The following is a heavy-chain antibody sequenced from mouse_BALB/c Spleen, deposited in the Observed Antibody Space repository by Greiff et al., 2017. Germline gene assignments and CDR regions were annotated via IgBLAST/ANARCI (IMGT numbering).Heavy chain of an antibody. CDR2: ISSGSSTI. V-gene: IGHV5-17*02. D-gene: IGHD2-3*01. CDR1: GFTFSSFG. CDR3: ARSDSYDYAMDY. Sequence: DVKLVESGGGLVQPGGSRKLSCAASGFTFSSFGMHWVRQAPEKGLEWVAYISSGSSTIYYADTVKGRFTISRDNPKNTLFLQMTSLRSEDTAMYYCARSDSYDYAMDYWGQGTSVTVSS. J-gene: IGHJ4*01.